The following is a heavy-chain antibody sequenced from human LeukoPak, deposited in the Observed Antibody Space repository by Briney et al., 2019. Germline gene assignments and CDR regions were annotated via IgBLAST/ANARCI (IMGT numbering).Heavy chain of an antibody. J-gene: IGHJ6*04. V-gene: IGHV3-48*03. Sequence: PGGSLRLSCAASGFTFSSYEMNWVRQAPGKGLEWVSYISSSGSTIYYADSAKGRFTISRDNDKNSLYLQMNSLRAEDTAVYYCARGRYYYGSGSYSRHYYYGMDVWGKGTTVTVSS. CDR2: ISSSGSTI. D-gene: IGHD3-10*01. CDR3: ARGRYYYGSGSYSRHYYYGMDV. CDR1: GFTFSSYE.